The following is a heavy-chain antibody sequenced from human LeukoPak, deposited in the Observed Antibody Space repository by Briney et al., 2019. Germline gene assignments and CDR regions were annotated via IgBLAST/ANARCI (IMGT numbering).Heavy chain of an antibody. D-gene: IGHD3-10*01. CDR2: ISYDGSNK. V-gene: IGHV3-30*04. Sequence: PGGSLRLSCAASGFTFSSYAMHWVRQAPGKGLEWVAVISYDGSNKYYADSVKGRFTTSRGNSKNTLYLQMNSLRAEDTAVYYCARESHPPTVRGALFDYWGQGTLVTVSS. CDR3: ARESHPPTVRGALFDY. J-gene: IGHJ4*02. CDR1: GFTFSSYA.